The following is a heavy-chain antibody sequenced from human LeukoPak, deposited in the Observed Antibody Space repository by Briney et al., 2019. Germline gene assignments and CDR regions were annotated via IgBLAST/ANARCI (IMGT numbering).Heavy chain of an antibody. Sequence: GGSLRLSCAASGFTFSSYGMHWVRQAPGKGLEWVAVIWYDGSNKYYADSVKGRFTISRDNSKNTLYLQMNSLRAEDTAVYYCARDRGNYDISSGYFDYWGQGTLVTVSS. CDR2: IWYDGSNK. CDR3: ARDRGNYDISSGYFDY. J-gene: IGHJ4*02. D-gene: IGHD3-9*01. CDR1: GFTFSSYG. V-gene: IGHV3-33*01.